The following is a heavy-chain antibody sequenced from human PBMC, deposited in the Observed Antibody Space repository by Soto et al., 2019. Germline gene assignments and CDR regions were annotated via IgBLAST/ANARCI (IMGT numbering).Heavy chain of an antibody. CDR3: ARAELACCGRECPSDAFDV. J-gene: IGHJ3*01. V-gene: IGHV1-2*04. D-gene: IGHD2-21*01. CDR2: INPNSGGT. CDR1: GYTFTGYY. Sequence: QVQLVQSGAEVKKPGASVKVSCKAYGYTFTGYYMHWVRQAPGQVLEWMGWINPNSGGTDYAQKFQGWVTMTRDRYISTAHMEKRRLRSDDTAVYSCARAELACCGRECPSDAFDVWGQGTTVTVSS.